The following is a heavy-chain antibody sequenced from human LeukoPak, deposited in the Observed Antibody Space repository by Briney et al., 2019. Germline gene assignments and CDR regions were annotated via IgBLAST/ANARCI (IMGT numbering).Heavy chain of an antibody. J-gene: IGHJ4*02. D-gene: IGHD3-22*01. CDR2: IYSSGNT. CDR1: GFTVSSNY. Sequence: GGSLRLSCAASGFTVSSNYMSWVRQAPGQGLEWVSVIYSSGNTYYADSVQGRFTMSRDNPENTLYLQMNSLRAEDTALYYCARAHDRGYYYGFDYWGQGTPVTVSS. CDR3: ARAHDRGYYYGFDY. V-gene: IGHV3-66*01.